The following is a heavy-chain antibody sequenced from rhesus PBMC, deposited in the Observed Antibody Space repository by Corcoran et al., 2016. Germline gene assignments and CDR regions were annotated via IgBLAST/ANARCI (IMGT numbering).Heavy chain of an antibody. CDR1: GGSISGYYY. V-gene: IGHV4-73*01. CDR2: IYGNSAST. Sequence: QVQLQQWGEGLVKPSETLSLTCAVYGGSISGYYYWSWIRQPPGKGLEGIGYIYGNSASTNYNPSIKNLVTISKDTSKNQFSLKLSSVTAADTAVYYCARGKGLFDYWGQGVLVTVSS. CDR3: ARGKGLFDY. J-gene: IGHJ4*01. D-gene: IGHD3-28*01.